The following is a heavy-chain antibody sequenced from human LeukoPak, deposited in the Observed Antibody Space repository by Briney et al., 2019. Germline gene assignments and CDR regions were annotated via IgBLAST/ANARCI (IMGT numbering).Heavy chain of an antibody. J-gene: IGHJ4*02. CDR2: IYYSGST. CDR1: GGSISSSSYY. Sequence: PSETLSLTCTVSGGSISSSSYYWGWIRQPPGKGLEWIGSIYYSGSTYYNPSLKSRVTISVDTSKNQFSLKLSSVTAADTAVYYCARELGYCSGGSCYWYFDYWGQGTLVTVSS. D-gene: IGHD2-15*01. CDR3: ARELGYCSGGSCYWYFDY. V-gene: IGHV4-39*07.